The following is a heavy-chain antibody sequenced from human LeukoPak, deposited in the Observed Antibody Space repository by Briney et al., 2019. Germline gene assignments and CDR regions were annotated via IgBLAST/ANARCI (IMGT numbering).Heavy chain of an antibody. CDR1: GFTFSSYA. CDR2: ISYDGSNK. Sequence: PGGSLRLSCAASGFTFSSYAMHWVRQAPGKGLEWVAVISYDGSNKYYADSVKGRFTISRDNSKNTLYLQMNSLRAEDTAVYYCARDAPYSSSQNWFDPWAREPWSPSPQ. V-gene: IGHV3-30*01. D-gene: IGHD6-13*01. J-gene: IGHJ5*02. CDR3: ARDAPYSSSQNWFDP.